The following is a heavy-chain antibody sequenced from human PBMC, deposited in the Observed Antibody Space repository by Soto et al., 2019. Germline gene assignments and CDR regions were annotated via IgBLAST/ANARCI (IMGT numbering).Heavy chain of an antibody. CDR2: ISTSNGDA. J-gene: IGHJ4*02. CDR3: ARDSAAHGPVFDY. D-gene: IGHD6-13*01. CDR1: GYTFTGHY. Sequence: ASVKVSCKASGYTFTGHYIQWVRQAPGQGLEWMAWISTSNGDAHYAQKVQDRVSMTTDRFTSTAYMELRSLRSDDTAIYYCARDSAAHGPVFDYWGQGTLVTVYS. V-gene: IGHV1-18*04.